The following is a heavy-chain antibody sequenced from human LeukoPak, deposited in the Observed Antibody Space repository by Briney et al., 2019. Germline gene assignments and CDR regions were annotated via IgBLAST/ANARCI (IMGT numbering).Heavy chain of an antibody. CDR3: ASTDY. Sequence: GGSLRLSCAASGFTFSSYAMHWVRQAPGKGLEWVAVISYDGSNKYYADSVKGRFTISKDNSKNTLYLQMNSLRAEDTAVYYCASTDYWGQGTLVTVSS. CDR2: ISYDGSNK. V-gene: IGHV3-30-3*01. CDR1: GFTFSSYA. J-gene: IGHJ4*02.